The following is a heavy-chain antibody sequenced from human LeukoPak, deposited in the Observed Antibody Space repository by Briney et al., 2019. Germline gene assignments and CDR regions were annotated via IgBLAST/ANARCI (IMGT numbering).Heavy chain of an antibody. CDR2: ISYDGSNK. D-gene: IGHD3-3*01. Sequence: PGGSLRLSCAASGFTFSSYGMHWVRQAPGKGLEWVAVISYDGSNKYYADSVKGRFTISRDNAKNSLYLQMNSLRAEDTASYYCARGGITIFGVVTNFDYWGQGTLVTVSS. J-gene: IGHJ4*02. CDR1: GFTFSSYG. V-gene: IGHV3-30*03. CDR3: ARGGITIFGVVTNFDY.